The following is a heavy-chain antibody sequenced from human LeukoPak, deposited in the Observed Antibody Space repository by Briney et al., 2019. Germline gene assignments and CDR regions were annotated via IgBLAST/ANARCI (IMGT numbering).Heavy chain of an antibody. J-gene: IGHJ4*02. D-gene: IGHD1-26*01. CDR1: GGSISSSSYY. CDR2: IYYSGST. Sequence: PSETLSLTCTVSGGSISSSSYYWGWIRQPPGKGLEWIGSIYYSGSTYYNPSLKSRVTISVDTSKNQFSLKLSSVTAADTAVYYCARDRGVWGVGATGAYWGQGTLVTVSS. V-gene: IGHV4-39*07. CDR3: ARDRGVWGVGATGAY.